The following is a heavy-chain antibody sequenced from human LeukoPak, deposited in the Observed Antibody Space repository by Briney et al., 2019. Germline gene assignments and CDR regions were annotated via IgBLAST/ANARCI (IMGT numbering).Heavy chain of an antibody. CDR3: ARDTYDILTGYYSDY. CDR1: GGTFSSYA. D-gene: IGHD3-9*01. V-gene: IGHV1-69*04. J-gene: IGHJ4*02. CDR2: IIPILGIA. Sequence: ASVKVSCKASGGTFSSYAISWVRQASGQGLEWMGRIIPILGIANYAQKFQGRVTITADKSTSTAYMELSSLRSEDTAVYYCARDTYDILTGYYSDYWGQGTLVTVSS.